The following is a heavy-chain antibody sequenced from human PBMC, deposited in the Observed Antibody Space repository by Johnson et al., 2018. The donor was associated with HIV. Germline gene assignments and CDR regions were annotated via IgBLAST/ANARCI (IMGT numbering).Heavy chain of an antibody. J-gene: IGHJ3*02. CDR2: ISSSGSTI. CDR3: VWYCSGGCSSAFEI. D-gene: IGHD2-15*01. V-gene: IGHV3-11*04. CDR1: GFTFSDYY. Sequence: QVQLVESGGGLVKPGGSLRLSCAASGFTFSDYYMSWIRQAPGKGLEWVSYISSSGSTIYYADSVKGRFTISRDNAKNSLYLQMTSLRSEATAVYYCVWYCSGGCSSAFEIWGQGTMVTVSS.